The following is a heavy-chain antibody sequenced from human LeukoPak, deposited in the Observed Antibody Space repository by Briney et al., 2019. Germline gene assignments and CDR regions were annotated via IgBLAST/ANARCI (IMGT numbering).Heavy chain of an antibody. V-gene: IGHV3-23*01. CDR1: GFTFSSYG. Sequence: PGGSLRLSCAASGFTFSSYGMSWVRQAPGKGLEWVSAISGSGGSTYYADSVKGRFTISRDNSKNTLYLQMNSLRAEDTAVYYCAGYSYGYVNSEPPANWGQGTLVTVSS. CDR2: ISGSGGST. CDR3: AGYSYGYVNSEPPAN. J-gene: IGHJ4*02. D-gene: IGHD5-18*01.